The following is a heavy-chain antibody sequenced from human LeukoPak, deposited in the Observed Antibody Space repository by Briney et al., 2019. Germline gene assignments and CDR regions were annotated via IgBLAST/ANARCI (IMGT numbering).Heavy chain of an antibody. Sequence: GASVKVSCNTFGYTFTGYYMHWVRQAPGQGLEWMGWINPNSGGTNYAQKFQGRVTMTRDTSISTAYMEVSRLRSNDTAVYYCARAPDDSESYQDYWGQGTLVTVSS. CDR2: INPNSGGT. J-gene: IGHJ4*02. CDR3: ARAPDDSESYQDY. CDR1: GYTFTGYY. V-gene: IGHV1-2*02. D-gene: IGHD1-26*01.